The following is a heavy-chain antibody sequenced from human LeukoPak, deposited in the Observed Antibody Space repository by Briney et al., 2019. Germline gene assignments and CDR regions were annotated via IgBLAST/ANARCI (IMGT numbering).Heavy chain of an antibody. CDR1: GGSISSGDYY. V-gene: IGHV4-30-4*01. CDR2: IYYSGST. J-gene: IGHJ4*02. CDR3: ARGGSSGYYYYFDY. D-gene: IGHD3-22*01. Sequence: SQTLSLTCIVSGGSISSGDYYWSWIRQPPGKGLEWIGYIYYSGSTYYNPSLKSRVTISVGTSKNQFSLKLSSVTAADTAVYYCARGGSSGYYYYFDYWGQGTLVTVSS.